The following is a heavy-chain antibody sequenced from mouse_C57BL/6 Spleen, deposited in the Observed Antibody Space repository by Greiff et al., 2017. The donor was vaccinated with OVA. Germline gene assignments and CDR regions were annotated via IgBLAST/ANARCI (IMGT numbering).Heavy chain of an antibody. J-gene: IGHJ2*01. CDR2: IHPSDSDT. CDR1: GYTFTSYW. V-gene: IGHV1-74*01. CDR3: AIFGGLRGFFDY. Sequence: QVHVKQPGAELVKPGASVKVSCKASGYTFTSYWMHWVKQRPGQGLEWIGRIHPSDSDTNYNQKFKGKATLTVDKSSSTAYMQLSSLTSEDSAVYYCAIFGGLRGFFDYWGQGTTLTVSS. D-gene: IGHD2-4*01.